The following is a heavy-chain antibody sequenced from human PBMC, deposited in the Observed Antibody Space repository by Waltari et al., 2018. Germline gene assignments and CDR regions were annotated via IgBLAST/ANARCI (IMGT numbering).Heavy chain of an antibody. CDR2: VHGSGRT. V-gene: IGHV4-4*02. CDR3: ARDRGRGLYLDT. CDR1: GESMSSTYW. D-gene: IGHD2-15*01. Sequence: QLQASGPGLVKPSGTLSLICAVSGESMSSTYWWSWVRQTPGKGLEWIGQVHGSGRTNYNPSFAGRVTMSLDTSAYHFALKLTSATAADTALYFCARDRGRGLYLDTWGQGTLVTVSP. J-gene: IGHJ4*02.